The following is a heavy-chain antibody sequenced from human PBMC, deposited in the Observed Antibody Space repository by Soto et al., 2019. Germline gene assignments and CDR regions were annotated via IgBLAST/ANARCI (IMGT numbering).Heavy chain of an antibody. Sequence: QVQLMQSGAEVKKPGASVKVSCKASRYPFTSYDIHWVRQATGQGLEWMGWMNPNSGNTAFAQKFQDRVTMTRNTSTRIAYMELSSLISEDTAVYYCARETYNSGESAFGIWGQGTMVTVSS. CDR2: MNPNSGNT. D-gene: IGHD3-22*01. CDR3: ARETYNSGESAFGI. J-gene: IGHJ3*02. V-gene: IGHV1-8*01. CDR1: RYPFTSYD.